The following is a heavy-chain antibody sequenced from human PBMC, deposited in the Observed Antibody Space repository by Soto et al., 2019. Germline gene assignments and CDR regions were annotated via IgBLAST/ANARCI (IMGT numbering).Heavy chain of an antibody. CDR2: IGGSGVST. CDR1: GFTFITHA. Sequence: GWSLRLSCAASGFTFITHAMAWVRQAPGKGLEWVSTIGGSGVSTYYGDPVKGRFTISRDNSKNTVDLQLNSLRAGDTAIYFCAKGRYSSAGSYDFWGQGTLVTVSS. D-gene: IGHD6-19*01. CDR3: AKGRYSSAGSYDF. J-gene: IGHJ4*02. V-gene: IGHV3-23*01.